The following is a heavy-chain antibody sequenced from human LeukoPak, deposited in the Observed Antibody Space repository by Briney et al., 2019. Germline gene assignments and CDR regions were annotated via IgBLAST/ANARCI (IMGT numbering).Heavy chain of an antibody. CDR2: INHSGST. CDR3: ARGDNPVRGVPHYFDY. V-gene: IGHV4-38-2*02. Sequence: PSETLSLTCTVSGYSISSGYYWGWIRQPPGKGLEWIGEINHSGSTNYNPSLKSRVTISVDTSKNQFSLKLSSVTAADTAVYYCARGDNPVRGVPHYFDYWGQGTLVTVSS. D-gene: IGHD3-10*01. CDR1: GYSISSGYY. J-gene: IGHJ4*02.